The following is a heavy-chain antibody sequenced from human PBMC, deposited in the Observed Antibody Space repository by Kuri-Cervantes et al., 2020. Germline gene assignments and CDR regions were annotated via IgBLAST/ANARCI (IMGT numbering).Heavy chain of an antibody. V-gene: IGHV4-4*07. Sequence: SETLSLTCTVSGVSISSYYWSWIRQPAGKGLEWIGRIHTSGGTTYNRGLKSRVTMTLDTSRNQFSLKLSSVTAADTAVYYCARLTTYNWFDPWGQGTLVTVSS. CDR3: ARLTTYNWFDP. D-gene: IGHD3-3*01. CDR1: GVSISSYY. CDR2: IHTSGGT. J-gene: IGHJ5*02.